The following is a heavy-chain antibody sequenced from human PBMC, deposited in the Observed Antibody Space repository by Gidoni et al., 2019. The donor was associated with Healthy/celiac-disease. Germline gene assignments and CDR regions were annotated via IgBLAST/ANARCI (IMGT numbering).Heavy chain of an antibody. CDR1: GGTFSSYA. CDR2: IIPIFGTA. Sequence: VQLLQSGAEVKNPGSWVKVSCKASGGTFSSYAISWVRQATGQGLEWMGGIIPIFGTANYAQKVQGRVTITADESTSTDYMELSRRRSEDTAVYYCARVGDYGSDYWGQGTLVTVSS. D-gene: IGHD3-10*01. J-gene: IGHJ4*02. CDR3: ARVGDYGSDY. V-gene: IGHV1-69*01.